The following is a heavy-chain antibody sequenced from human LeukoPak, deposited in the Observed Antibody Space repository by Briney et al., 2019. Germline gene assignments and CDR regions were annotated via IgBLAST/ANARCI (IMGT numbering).Heavy chain of an antibody. D-gene: IGHD1-26*01. CDR2: IYYSGST. CDR1: GGSISSGDHY. V-gene: IGHV4-30-4*01. CDR3: ARDLVGGSYYDY. J-gene: IGHJ4*02. Sequence: PSETLSLTCTVSGGSISSGDHYWSWIRQPPGKGLEWIGYIYYSGSTYYNPSLKSRVTISVDTSKNQFSLKLSSVTAADTAVYYCARDLVGGSYYDYWGQGTLVTVSS.